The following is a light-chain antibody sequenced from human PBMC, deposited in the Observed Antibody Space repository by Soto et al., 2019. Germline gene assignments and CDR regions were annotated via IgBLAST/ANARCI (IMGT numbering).Light chain of an antibody. Sequence: QSVLTQPHSASGTPGQRVTISCSGSSSNIGSNYVYWYQQLPGTAPKLLIYRNNQRPSGAPDRFSGTKSGTSASLGISGLRSEDEAEYYCAAWDVSLSGYVVFGGGTKVTVL. V-gene: IGLV1-47*01. J-gene: IGLJ2*01. CDR2: RNN. CDR1: SSNIGSNY. CDR3: AAWDVSLSGYVV.